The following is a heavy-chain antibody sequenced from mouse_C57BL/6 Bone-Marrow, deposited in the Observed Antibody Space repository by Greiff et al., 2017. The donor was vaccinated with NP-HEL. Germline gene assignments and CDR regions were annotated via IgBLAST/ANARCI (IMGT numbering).Heavy chain of an antibody. CDR1: GYTFTSYW. CDR2: IYPSDSET. CDR3: ASMPGYFDY. J-gene: IGHJ2*01. D-gene: IGHD4-1*01. Sequence: QVQLQQPGAELVRPGSSVKLSCKASGYTFTSYWMDWVKRRPGQGLEWIGNIYPSDSETHYNQKFKDKATLTVDKSSSTAYMQLSSLTSEDSAVYYCASMPGYFDYWGQGTTLTVSS. V-gene: IGHV1-61*01.